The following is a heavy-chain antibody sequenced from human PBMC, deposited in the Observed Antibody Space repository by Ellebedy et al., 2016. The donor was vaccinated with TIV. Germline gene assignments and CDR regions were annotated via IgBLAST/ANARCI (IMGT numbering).Heavy chain of an antibody. J-gene: IGHJ3*02. CDR3: AAEYCGGDCYSIWHAFDI. D-gene: IGHD2-21*02. CDR1: GFAFISAA. CDR2: IVVGSGNT. Sequence: ASVKVSCKASGFAFISAAVQWVRQARGQRLEWIGWIVVGSGNTDYAQKFQERVTITRDTSTSTAYMELSSLRSEDTAVYYCAAEYCGGDCYSIWHAFDIWGQGTMVTVSS. V-gene: IGHV1-58*01.